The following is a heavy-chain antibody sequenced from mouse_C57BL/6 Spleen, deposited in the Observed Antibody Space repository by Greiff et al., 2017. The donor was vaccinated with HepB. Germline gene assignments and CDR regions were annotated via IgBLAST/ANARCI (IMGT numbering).Heavy chain of an antibody. Sequence: QVQLQQSGTELVKPGASVKLSCKASGYTFTSYWMHWVKQRPGQGLEWIGNINPSNGGTNYNEKFKSKATVTVDKSSSTAYMQLSSLTSEDSAVYCCASEGVDGYYFGFDYWGQGTTLTVSA. V-gene: IGHV1-53*01. CDR3: ASEGVDGYYFGFDY. CDR1: GYTFTSYW. J-gene: IGHJ2*01. D-gene: IGHD2-3*01. CDR2: INPSNGGT.